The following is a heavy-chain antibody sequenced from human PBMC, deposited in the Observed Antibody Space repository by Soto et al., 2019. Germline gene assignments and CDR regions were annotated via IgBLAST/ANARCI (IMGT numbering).Heavy chain of an antibody. Sequence: SETLSLTCAVYGGSFSGYYWSWIRQPPGKGLEWIGEINHSGSTNYNPSLKSRVTISVDTSKNQFSLKLSSVTAADTAVYYCERASITIVRGSFAYWGQGTLVTVSS. D-gene: IGHD3-10*01. CDR3: ERASITIVRGSFAY. CDR1: GGSFSGYY. V-gene: IGHV4-34*01. J-gene: IGHJ4*02. CDR2: INHSGST.